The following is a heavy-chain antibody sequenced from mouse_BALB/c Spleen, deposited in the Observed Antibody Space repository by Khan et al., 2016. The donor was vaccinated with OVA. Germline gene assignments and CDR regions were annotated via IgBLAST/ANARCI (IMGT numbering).Heavy chain of an antibody. CDR2: MWGDGST. CDR3: ARQPYYHYNVMDY. J-gene: IGHJ4*01. CDR1: GFSLTNYG. Sequence: QVQLKQSGPGLVAPSQSLSITCTISGFSLTNYGVHWVRQPPGKGLEWLVLMWGDGSTTYNSALKSRLTISKDNSKSQVFLKVNSLQTDDTAMYFCARQPYYHYNVMDYWGQGTSVTASS. V-gene: IGHV2-6-1*01. D-gene: IGHD2-10*01.